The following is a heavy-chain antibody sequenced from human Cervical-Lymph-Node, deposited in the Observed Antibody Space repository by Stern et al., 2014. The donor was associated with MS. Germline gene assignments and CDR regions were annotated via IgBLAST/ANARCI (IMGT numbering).Heavy chain of an antibody. CDR2: IKQDGSEK. Sequence: EVQLVESGGALVQPGGSLRLSCAASGFIFNNYWMHWVRQAPGKGLEWVANIKQDGSEKYYVDSVKGRFTISRDNAKNSLYLQMNSLRAEDTAVYYCARRYFDLWGRGTLVTVSS. J-gene: IGHJ2*01. CDR3: ARRYFDL. CDR1: GFIFNNYW. V-gene: IGHV3-7*01.